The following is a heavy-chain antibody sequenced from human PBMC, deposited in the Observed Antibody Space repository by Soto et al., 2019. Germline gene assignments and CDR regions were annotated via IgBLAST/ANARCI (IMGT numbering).Heavy chain of an antibody. CDR3: ARNYYDSGRFGLDP. CDR1: GGSFTDYY. Sequence: QVRLPQWGAGLLKPSETLSLTCAVYGGSFTDYYWSWIRQPPGKGLEWIGEINHSGGTNYNPSLKSRVTISVDTSKNQFSLKLSSVTAADTAVYYCARNYYDSGRFGLDPWGQGTQVTVSS. D-gene: IGHD3-22*01. V-gene: IGHV4-34*01. J-gene: IGHJ5*02. CDR2: INHSGGT.